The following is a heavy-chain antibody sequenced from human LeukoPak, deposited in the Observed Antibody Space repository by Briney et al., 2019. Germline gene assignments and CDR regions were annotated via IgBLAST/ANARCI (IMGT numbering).Heavy chain of an antibody. Sequence: ASVKVSCRASGYTFTSYYVHWVRQAPGQGLEWMGIINASGGSTKYAKRFQGRVTMTRDTSTSAVYMEVSSLRSEDTAVYYCAKNGPDDGFDIWGQGTMVTVSS. CDR2: INASGGST. J-gene: IGHJ3*02. V-gene: IGHV1-46*01. CDR1: GYTFTSYY. CDR3: AKNGPDDGFDI.